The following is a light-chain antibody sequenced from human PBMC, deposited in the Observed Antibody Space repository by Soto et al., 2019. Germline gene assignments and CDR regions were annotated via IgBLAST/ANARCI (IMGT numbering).Light chain of an antibody. J-gene: IGKJ1*01. CDR3: QQSFSVRSWT. CDR2: GAT. CDR1: QSISSY. V-gene: IGKV1-39*01. Sequence: DIQMTQSPSSPSASIGDRFTITCRASQSISSYLNWYQQKPGKAPMLLIYGATNLQSGVPSRFSGSGSRTDFTLTISSLQPEDFATYFCQQSFSVRSWTFGQGTKVDNK.